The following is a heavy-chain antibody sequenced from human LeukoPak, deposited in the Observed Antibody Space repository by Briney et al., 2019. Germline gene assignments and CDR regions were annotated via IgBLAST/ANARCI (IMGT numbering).Heavy chain of an antibody. D-gene: IGHD6-13*01. V-gene: IGHV4-59*01. CDR1: GGSISDYY. Sequence: TSETLSLTCTVSGGSISDYYWNWVRQPPGKGLEWIGYIYYSGSTNYNPSLKSRVTISVDTSKNQFSLNLSSVTAADTAVYYCARGAAAGDYWGQGTLVTVSS. CDR3: ARGAAAGDY. J-gene: IGHJ4*02. CDR2: IYYSGST.